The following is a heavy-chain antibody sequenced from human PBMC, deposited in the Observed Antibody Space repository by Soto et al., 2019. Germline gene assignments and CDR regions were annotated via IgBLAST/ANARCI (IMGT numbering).Heavy chain of an antibody. CDR1: GFTFSSYA. CDR3: AKGGSWYPRFDD. CDR2: ISAGGGNT. Sequence: EVQVLESGGGLVQPGGSLRLSCVVSGFTFSSYAMNWVRQAPGKGLEWVSTISAGGGNTNYSDSVKGRFTISRDKSKNTLYLHMNSLRDEDTAVYYCAKGGSWYPRFDDWGQGTLVTVSS. D-gene: IGHD6-13*01. V-gene: IGHV3-23*01. J-gene: IGHJ4*02.